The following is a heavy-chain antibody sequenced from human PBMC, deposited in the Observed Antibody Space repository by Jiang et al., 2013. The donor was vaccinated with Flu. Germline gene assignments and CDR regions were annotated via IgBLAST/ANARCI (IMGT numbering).Heavy chain of an antibody. CDR1: GYY. CDR3: ARGIYSYPELWFDP. Sequence: GYYWSWIRQPPGKGLEWIGEINHSGSTNYNPSLKSRVTISVDTSKNQFSLKLSSVTAADTAVYYCARGIYSYPELWFDPWGQGTLVTVSS. D-gene: IGHD5-18*01. J-gene: IGHJ5*02. V-gene: IGHV4-34*01. CDR2: INHSGST.